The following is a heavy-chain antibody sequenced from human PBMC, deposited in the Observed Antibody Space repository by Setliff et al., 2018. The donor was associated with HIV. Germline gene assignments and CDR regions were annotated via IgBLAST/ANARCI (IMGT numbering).Heavy chain of an antibody. D-gene: IGHD3-10*01. Sequence: GGSLRLSCAASGFTVSSNYMSWVRQAPGKGLEWVSVIYSGGSTYYADSVKGRFTISRDNSKNTLYLQMNSLRAEDTAVYYCAKDPRGVIYDYWGQGTLVTVSS. CDR2: IYSGGST. J-gene: IGHJ4*02. V-gene: IGHV3-53*01. CDR1: GFTVSSNY. CDR3: AKDPRGVIYDY.